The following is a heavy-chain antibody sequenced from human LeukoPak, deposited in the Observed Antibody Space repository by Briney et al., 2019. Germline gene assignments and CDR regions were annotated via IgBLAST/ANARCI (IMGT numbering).Heavy chain of an antibody. Sequence: PSETLSLTCAVYGGSFSGYYWSWIRQPPGKGLEWIGEINHSGSTNYNPSLKSRVTISVDTSKNQFSLKLSSVTAADTAVYYCARAASGMDVWGQGTTVTVSS. J-gene: IGHJ6*02. CDR2: INHSGST. CDR3: ARAASGMDV. V-gene: IGHV4-34*01. CDR1: GGSFSGYY.